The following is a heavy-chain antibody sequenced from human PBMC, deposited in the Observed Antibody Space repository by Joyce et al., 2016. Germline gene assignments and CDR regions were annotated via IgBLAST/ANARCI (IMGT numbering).Heavy chain of an antibody. CDR3: ASMYTVRGLITFDN. Sequence: QVQLQESGPGLVKPSKTLSLTCSVSGDPISSGYYWGWIRQPPGKGLEWIGSFYHSETTYYNPTLERRVTISTDTSKNQFSLKLSSLTAADTAVYYCASMYTVRGLITFDNWGQGILVTVSS. V-gene: IGHV4-38-2*02. CDR2: FYHSETT. D-gene: IGHD3-10*01. J-gene: IGHJ4*02. CDR1: GDPISSGYY.